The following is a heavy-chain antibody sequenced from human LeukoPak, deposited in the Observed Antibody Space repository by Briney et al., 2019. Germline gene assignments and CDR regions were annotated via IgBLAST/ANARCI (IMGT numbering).Heavy chain of an antibody. CDR2: IKSKTDGGTT. V-gene: IGHV3-15*01. J-gene: IGHJ3*02. CDR3: TTWIGEFDAFDI. D-gene: IGHD3-10*01. Sequence: NPGGSLRLSCVASGFTFSNAWMSWVRQAPGKGLEWVGRIKSKTDGGTTDYAAPVKGRFTISRDDSKNTLYLQMNSLKTEDTAVYYCTTWIGEFDAFDIWGQGTMVTVSS. CDR1: GFTFSNAW.